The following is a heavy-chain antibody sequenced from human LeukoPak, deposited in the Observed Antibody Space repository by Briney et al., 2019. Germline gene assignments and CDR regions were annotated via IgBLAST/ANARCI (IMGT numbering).Heavy chain of an antibody. Sequence: ASVTVSCKASGYTFTSYGISWVRQAPGQGLEWMGWISAYNGNTNYAQKLQGRVTMTTDTSTSTAYMELRSLRSDDTAVYYCARRDSYALWFDPWGQGTLVTVSS. V-gene: IGHV1-18*01. J-gene: IGHJ5*02. CDR1: GYTFTSYG. D-gene: IGHD3-10*01. CDR3: ARRDSYALWFDP. CDR2: ISAYNGNT.